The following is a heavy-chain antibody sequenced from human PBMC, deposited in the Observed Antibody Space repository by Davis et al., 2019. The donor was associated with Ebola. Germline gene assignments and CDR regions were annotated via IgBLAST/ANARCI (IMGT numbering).Heavy chain of an antibody. CDR1: GFTFGDYA. CDR2: IRSKAYGGTT. V-gene: IGHV3-49*03. Sequence: GGSLRLSCTASGFTFGDYAMSWFRQAPGKGLEWVGFIRSKAYGGTTEYAASVKGRFTISRDDSKSIAYLQMNSLKTEDTAVYYCTSGVEMATIPSFDYWGQGTLVTVSS. J-gene: IGHJ4*02. CDR3: TSGVEMATIPSFDY. D-gene: IGHD5-24*01.